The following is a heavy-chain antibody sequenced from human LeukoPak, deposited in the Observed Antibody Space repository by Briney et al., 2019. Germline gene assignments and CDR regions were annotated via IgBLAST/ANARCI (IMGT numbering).Heavy chain of an antibody. CDR3: AKEDYYDSSGYYFDY. CDR1: GFTFSSYG. V-gene: IGHV3-30*02. Sequence: PGGSLRLSCAASGFTFSSYGMHWVRRAPGKGLEWVAFIRYDGSNKYYADSVKGRFTISGDNSKNTLYLQMNSLRAEDTAVYYCAKEDYYDSSGYYFDYWGQGTLVTVSS. J-gene: IGHJ4*02. D-gene: IGHD3-22*01. CDR2: IRYDGSNK.